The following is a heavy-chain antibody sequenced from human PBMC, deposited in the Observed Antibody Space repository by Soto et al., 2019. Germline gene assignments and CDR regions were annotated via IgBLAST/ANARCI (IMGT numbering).Heavy chain of an antibody. CDR3: ARPYCGTNSCHGWFAP. J-gene: IGHJ5*02. Sequence: QVQLVQSGAEVKKPGASVKVSCKASGYTFTDFYIYWVRQAPGQGLEWMGWINPDSGGTNYAQNFRGRVTMARDTSITTDYMELTRLTSDDTAVYYCARPYCGTNSCHGWFAPWGQGTLVTVSS. D-gene: IGHD2-2*01. CDR2: INPDSGGT. V-gene: IGHV1-2*02. CDR1: GYTFTDFY.